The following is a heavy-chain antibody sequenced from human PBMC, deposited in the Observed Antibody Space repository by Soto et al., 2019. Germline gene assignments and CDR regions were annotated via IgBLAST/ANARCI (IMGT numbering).Heavy chain of an antibody. J-gene: IGHJ3*02. CDR3: VKGLPYSSSWYERALDI. V-gene: IGHV3-64D*08. D-gene: IGHD6-13*01. Sequence: GGSLRLSCSVSGCPFSSSAMHWVRQAPGKGLEYVSSIGADGVRTYYADSVKGRFTISRDNSENTLYLQMSSLRTEDTALYYCVKGLPYSSSWYERALDIWGQGTMVTVSS. CDR1: GCPFSSSA. CDR2: IGADGVRT.